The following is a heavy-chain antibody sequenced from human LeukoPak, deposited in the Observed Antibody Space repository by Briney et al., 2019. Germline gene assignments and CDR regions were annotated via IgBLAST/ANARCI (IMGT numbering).Heavy chain of an antibody. D-gene: IGHD2-8*01. V-gene: IGHV3-15*01. Sequence: GGSLRLSCTASGFTFNKAWMSWVRQAPGKGLEWVGHICSKTDGVTTEYAAPVKGRFTVSRDDSKNTVYQQMNRLKTEDTALYYCTTYGVLGATNDAFDVWGQETMVTVSS. J-gene: IGHJ3*01. CDR1: GFTFNKAW. CDR3: TTYGVLGATNDAFDV. CDR2: ICSKTDGVTT.